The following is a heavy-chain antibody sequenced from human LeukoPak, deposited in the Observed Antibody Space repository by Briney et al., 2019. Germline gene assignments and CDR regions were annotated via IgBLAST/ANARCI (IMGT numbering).Heavy chain of an antibody. D-gene: IGHD3-22*01. CDR3: ARDRDSSVLFGNDAFDI. V-gene: IGHV1-58*02. CDR1: GFTFTSSA. CDR2: IVVGSGNT. Sequence: ASVKVSCKASGFTFTSSAMQWVRQARGQRLEWIGWIVVGSGNTNYAQKFQERVTITRDMSTSTAYMELSSLRSEDTAVYYCARDRDSSVLFGNDAFDIWGQGTMVTVSS. J-gene: IGHJ3*02.